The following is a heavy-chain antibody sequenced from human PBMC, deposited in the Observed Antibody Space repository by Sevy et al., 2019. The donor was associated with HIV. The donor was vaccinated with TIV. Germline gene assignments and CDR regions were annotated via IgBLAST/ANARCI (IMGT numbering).Heavy chain of an antibody. CDR2: IKSKADGGTP. V-gene: IGHV3-15*01. CDR3: GYSEYGYYYDY. J-gene: IGHJ4*02. Sequence: GGSLRLSCGASGFIFSNAWMSWVRQAPGKGLEWVGRIKSKADGGTPDYAAPVKGTFSISRDDSINTLYLQMNSLRTDDTAVYYCGYSEYGYYYDYWGQGTLVTVSS. D-gene: IGHD1-26*01. CDR1: GFIFSNAW.